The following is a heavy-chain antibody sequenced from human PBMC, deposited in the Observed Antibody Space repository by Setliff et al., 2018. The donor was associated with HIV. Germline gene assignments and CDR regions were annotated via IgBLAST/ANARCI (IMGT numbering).Heavy chain of an antibody. CDR1: GFTFSSYA. CDR3: ARGGKYYDYVWGSYRYIYPDPFDY. J-gene: IGHJ4*02. D-gene: IGHD3-16*02. V-gene: IGHV3-23*01. CDR2: ITSGGST. Sequence: PGGSLRLSCAASGFTFSSYAMSWVRQTPEKGLEWVSIITSGGSTYYADSAKGRFTISRDNAKNTLYLQMHSLRAEDTAVYYCARGGKYYDYVWGSYRYIYPDPFDYWGQGSLVTVSS.